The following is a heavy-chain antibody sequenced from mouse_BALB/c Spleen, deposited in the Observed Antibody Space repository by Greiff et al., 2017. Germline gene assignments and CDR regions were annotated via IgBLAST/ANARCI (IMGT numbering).Heavy chain of an antibody. CDR1: GFSFTSGYS. V-gene: IGHV3-1*02. J-gene: IGHJ1*01. CDR2: RHYSGST. CDR3: ARGTETGSTYFDD. D-gene: IGHD3-1*01. Sequence: VQLQQSGPDLVKPSQSLSLTCTATGFSFTSGYSWYFIRPPPGNKTEWMGYRHYSGSTNYNPSLKSRIPITRDTSKNQFFLQLNSVTTEDTATYYCARGTETGSTYFDDWGEGTTVTVSS.